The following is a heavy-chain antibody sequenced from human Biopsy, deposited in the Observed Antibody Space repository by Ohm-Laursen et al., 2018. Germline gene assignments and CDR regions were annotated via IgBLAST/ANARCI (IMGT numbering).Heavy chain of an antibody. CDR3: ARGSNEYGGLYFPH. Sequence: SESLSLTCAVSGGSFTCHYWTWIRQPPGKGLEWIGHISHTGYTSYKSSLKSRVTISLDTSRKHFSLRLTSLAAAETAVYYCARGSNEYGGLYFPHWGQGTLVTVSS. V-gene: IGHV4-59*11. D-gene: IGHD4-23*01. CDR1: GGSFTCHY. CDR2: ISHTGYT. J-gene: IGHJ1*01.